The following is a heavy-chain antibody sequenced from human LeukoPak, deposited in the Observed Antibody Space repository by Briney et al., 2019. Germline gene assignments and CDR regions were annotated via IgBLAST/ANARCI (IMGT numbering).Heavy chain of an antibody. CDR2: ISGDGGST. D-gene: IGHD6-6*01. J-gene: IGHJ4*02. CDR1: GFTFDGYA. V-gene: IGHV3-43*02. Sequence: GGSLRLSCAASGFTFDGYAMHWVRQAPGKGLEWVSLISGDGGSTYYADSVKGRFTISRDNSKNSLYLQMNSLRTEDTALYYCAKLGGIAARPDGFDYWGQGTLVTVSS. CDR3: AKLGGIAARPDGFDY.